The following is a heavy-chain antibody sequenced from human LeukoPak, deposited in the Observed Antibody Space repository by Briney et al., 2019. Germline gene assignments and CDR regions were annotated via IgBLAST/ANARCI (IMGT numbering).Heavy chain of an antibody. V-gene: IGHV3-21*01. CDR2: ISTSSTYI. CDR3: SRFYFDY. CDR1: GFTFSSYS. Sequence: PGGSLRLSCAASGFTFSSYSMNWVRQAPGKGLEWVSSISTSSTYIYYADSVKGRFTISRDNAENSLYLQLNSLRAEDTADCARSRFYFDYWGQGTLVTVSS. J-gene: IGHJ4*02.